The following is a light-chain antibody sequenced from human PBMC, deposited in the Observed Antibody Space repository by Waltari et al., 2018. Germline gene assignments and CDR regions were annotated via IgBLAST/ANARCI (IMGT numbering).Light chain of an antibody. CDR2: GTS. V-gene: IGKV4-1*01. J-gene: IGKJ1*01. Sequence: DIVMTQSPDSLAVSLGETTTLNCKSSQTILYSSYNKNYLAWYQVKPGQAPKLLVYGTSTRESGVPDRFRGSGSGTDFSLTISSLQAEDVAVYYCQQYYSAPWTFGQGTKVEVK. CDR1: QTILYSSYNKNY. CDR3: QQYYSAPWT.